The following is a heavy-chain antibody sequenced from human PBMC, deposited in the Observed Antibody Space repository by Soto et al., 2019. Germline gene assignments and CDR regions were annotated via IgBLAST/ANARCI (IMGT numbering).Heavy chain of an antibody. CDR1: GFTFSSYG. V-gene: IGHV3-30*18. CDR3: AKDLRFLEWYYGMDV. CDR2: ISYDGSNK. J-gene: IGHJ6*02. Sequence: GSLRLSCAASGFTFSSYGMHWVRQAPGKGLEWVAVISYDGSNKYYADSVKGRFTISRDNSKNTLYLQMNSLRAEGTAVYYCAKDLRFLEWYYGMDVWGQGTTVTVSS. D-gene: IGHD3-3*01.